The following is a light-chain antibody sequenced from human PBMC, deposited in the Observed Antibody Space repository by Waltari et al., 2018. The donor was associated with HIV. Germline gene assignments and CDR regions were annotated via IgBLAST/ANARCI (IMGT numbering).Light chain of an antibody. Sequence: QSALTQPASVSGSPGQSLPISCTGTSSDVGGYNYVSWYQQHPGKAPKLMIYEVSNRPSGVSNRLSGSKSGNTASLTISGLQAEDEADYYCSSYTSSSTRVFGGGTNLTVL. J-gene: IGLJ3*02. V-gene: IGLV2-14*01. CDR1: SSDVGGYNY. CDR3: SSYTSSSTRV. CDR2: EVS.